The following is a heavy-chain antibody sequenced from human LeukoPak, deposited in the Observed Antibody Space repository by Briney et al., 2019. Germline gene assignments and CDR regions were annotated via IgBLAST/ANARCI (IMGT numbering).Heavy chain of an antibody. D-gene: IGHD2-2*03. J-gene: IGHJ4*02. CDR2: INHSGST. Sequence: SETLSLTCAVYGGSFSGYYWSWIRKPPGKGLEWIGEINHSGSTNYNPSLKSRVTISVDTSKNQFSLKLSSVTAADTAVYYCARGIGYFLDYWGQGTLVTVSS. CDR1: GGSFSGYY. V-gene: IGHV4-34*01. CDR3: ARGIGYFLDY.